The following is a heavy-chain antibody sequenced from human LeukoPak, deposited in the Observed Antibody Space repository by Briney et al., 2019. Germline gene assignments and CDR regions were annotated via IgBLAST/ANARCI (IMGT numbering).Heavy chain of an antibody. CDR1: GGSFSGYY. J-gene: IGHJ6*03. D-gene: IGHD6-19*01. V-gene: IGHV4-34*01. Sequence: SETLSLTCAVYGGSFSGYYWSWIRQPPGKRLEWIGEINHRGSTNYNPSLKSRVTISVDTSKNQFSLKLSSVTAADTAVYYCARGGVAGPYYYYYMDVWGKGTTVTVSS. CDR3: ARGGVAGPYYYYYMDV. CDR2: INHRGST.